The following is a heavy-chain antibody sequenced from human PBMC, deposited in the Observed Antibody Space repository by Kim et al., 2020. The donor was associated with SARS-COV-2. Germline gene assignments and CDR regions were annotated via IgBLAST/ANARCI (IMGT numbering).Heavy chain of an antibody. Sequence: SVKVSCKTPGDIFDRSSISWVRQAPGQGLEWMGRIIPRLRMTDHAQRFQGRISLTADESTATVYMELSSLRSEDTAVYFCAIIDGGFCFTSRCFGYDLPYWGLGSLVSVSS. CDR1: GDIFDRSS. CDR2: IIPRLRMT. J-gene: IGHJ4*02. D-gene: IGHD3-3*01. CDR3: AIIDGGFCFTSRCFGYDLPY. V-gene: IGHV1-69*02.